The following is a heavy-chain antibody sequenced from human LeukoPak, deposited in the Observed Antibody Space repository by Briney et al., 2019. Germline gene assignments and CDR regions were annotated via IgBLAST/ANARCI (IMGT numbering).Heavy chain of an antibody. CDR3: TTIGVVVAANAFDI. V-gene: IGHV3-15*01. CDR2: IKSKTDGGTT. J-gene: IGHJ3*02. Sequence: GGSLRLSCAASGFTFSSSVMTWVRQTPGKGLEGVGRIKSKTDGGTTDYAAPVKGRFTISRDDSKNTLYLQMNSLKTEDTAVYYCTTIGVVVAANAFDIWGQGTMVTVSS. D-gene: IGHD2-15*01. CDR1: GFTFSSSV.